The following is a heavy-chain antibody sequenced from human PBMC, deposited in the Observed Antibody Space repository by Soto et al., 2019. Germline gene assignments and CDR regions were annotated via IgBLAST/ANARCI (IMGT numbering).Heavy chain of an antibody. J-gene: IGHJ4*02. Sequence: SEALSLTCTVSGDSITSNSYFWAWIRQPPGKGLEWIGSIYYSGTTYYNPSLKSRVTISVDTSKNQFSLKLSSVAAADTAVYYCAREGYGGNSNFDYWGQGTLVTVSS. CDR1: GDSITSNSYF. CDR2: IYYSGTT. CDR3: AREGYGGNSNFDY. V-gene: IGHV4-39*07. D-gene: IGHD4-17*01.